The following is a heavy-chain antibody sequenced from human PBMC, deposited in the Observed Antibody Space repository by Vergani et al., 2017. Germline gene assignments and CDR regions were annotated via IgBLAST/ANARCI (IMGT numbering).Heavy chain of an antibody. J-gene: IGHJ4*02. D-gene: IGHD2-15*01. CDR2: IYYSGST. Sequence: QVQLQESGPGLVKPSQTLSLTCTVSGGSISSGDYYWSWIRQPPGKGLEWIGDIYYSGSTYYNPSLKSRVTISVDTSKNQFSLKLSSVTAADTAVYYCARLKGYCSGGSCSEFDYWGQGTLVTVSS. V-gene: IGHV4-30-4*01. CDR3: ARLKGYCSGGSCSEFDY. CDR1: GGSISSGDYY.